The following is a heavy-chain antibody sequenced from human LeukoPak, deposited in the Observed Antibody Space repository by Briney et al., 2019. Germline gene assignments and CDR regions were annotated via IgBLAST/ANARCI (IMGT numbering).Heavy chain of an antibody. V-gene: IGHV3-30*02. CDR2: IGYDGKNDQ. D-gene: IGHD2-2*01. J-gene: IGHJ3*02. CDR1: GFTFSRYG. Sequence: PGGSLRLSCAVSGFTFSRYGMHWIRQAPGKGMEWVAFIGYDGKNDQEYAESVKGRFTISRDNSKNTLYLQMNSLRTEDTAMYYCAKDRCSSSTCREAFEIWGQGTLVTVSS. CDR3: AKDRCSSSTCREAFEI.